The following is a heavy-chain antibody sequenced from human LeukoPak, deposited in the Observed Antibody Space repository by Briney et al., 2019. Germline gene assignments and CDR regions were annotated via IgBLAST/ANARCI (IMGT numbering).Heavy chain of an antibody. Sequence: PRWSLRLSCAASGFTFSIYAMSGVPQAPGKGLEWVSAISGSGGSTYYADSVKGRFPISRDNSKNTLYLQMNSLRAEDTAVYYCAKVMTTVVSMDYWGQGTLVTVSS. J-gene: IGHJ4*02. CDR3: AKVMTTVVSMDY. D-gene: IGHD4-23*01. V-gene: IGHV3-23*01. CDR2: ISGSGGST. CDR1: GFTFSIYA.